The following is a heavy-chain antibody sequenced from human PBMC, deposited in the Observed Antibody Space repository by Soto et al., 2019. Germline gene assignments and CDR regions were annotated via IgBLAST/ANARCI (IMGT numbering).Heavy chain of an antibody. Sequence: ASVKVSCKASGYTFTSYGISWVRQAPGQGLEWMGWISAYNGNTNYAQKLQGRVTMTTDTSTSTAYMELRSLRSDDTAVYYCARLSCGGDCPPVGTFDIWGQGTMVTVSS. J-gene: IGHJ3*02. CDR3: ARLSCGGDCPPVGTFDI. V-gene: IGHV1-18*01. D-gene: IGHD2-21*02. CDR2: ISAYNGNT. CDR1: GYTFTSYG.